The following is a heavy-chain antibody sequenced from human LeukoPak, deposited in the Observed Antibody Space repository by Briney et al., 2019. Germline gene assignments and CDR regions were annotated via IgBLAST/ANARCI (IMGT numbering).Heavy chain of an antibody. CDR1: GGSFSGYY. CDR3: ARDLHYYDSSALDAFDI. Sequence: PSETLSLTCAVYGGSFSGYYWSWIRQPPGEGLEWIGEINHSGSTNYNPSLKSRVTMSVDTSKNQFSLKLSSVTAADTAVYYCARDLHYYDSSALDAFDIWGQGTMVTVSS. J-gene: IGHJ3*02. V-gene: IGHV4-34*01. CDR2: INHSGST. D-gene: IGHD3-22*01.